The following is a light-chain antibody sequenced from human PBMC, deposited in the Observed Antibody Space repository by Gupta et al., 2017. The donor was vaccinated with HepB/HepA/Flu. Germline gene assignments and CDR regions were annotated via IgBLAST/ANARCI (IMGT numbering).Light chain of an antibody. CDR3: SSFTSTGSLVV. V-gene: IGLV2-14*01. J-gene: IGLJ2*01. Sequence: QSALTQPASVSGSPGQSITVSCTGSSGDVGGSDSVSWYRQHPGKAPQLLIYDVSNRPSGISNRFSGSKSDNTASLTISGLQAEDEADYYCSSFTSTGSLVVFGGGTKLTVL. CDR1: SGDVGGSDS. CDR2: DVS.